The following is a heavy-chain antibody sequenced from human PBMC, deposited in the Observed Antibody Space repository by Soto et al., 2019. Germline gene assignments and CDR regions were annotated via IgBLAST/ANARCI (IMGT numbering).Heavy chain of an antibody. Sequence: QVQVVESGGNIVQPGTPLRLSCAASGFAFTNYGIHWVRQAPGKGLEWVAHISNDGSKKFYADSVKGRFTISRDNSEYTVYLLMNSLRADDAAVYYCAASESYHKAAYWGQGTLVTVSS. CDR2: ISNDGSKK. V-gene: IGHV3-30*03. D-gene: IGHD3-10*01. CDR1: GFAFTNYG. CDR3: AASESYHKAAY. J-gene: IGHJ4*02.